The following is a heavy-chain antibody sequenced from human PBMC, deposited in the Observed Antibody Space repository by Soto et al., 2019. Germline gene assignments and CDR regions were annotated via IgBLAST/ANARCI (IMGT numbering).Heavy chain of an antibody. CDR3: AKDPLVLRFLEWLDFDY. CDR2: ISTYNAKS. Sequence: GASVKVSCKASGYDFTNYGITWVRQAPGQGLEWMGWISTYNAKSKSPQKFQGRVTLTTDTSTNTAYMELRSLRSDDTAIYYCAKDPLVLRFLEWLDFDYWGQGTLVTVSS. CDR1: GYDFTNYG. J-gene: IGHJ4*02. V-gene: IGHV1-18*04. D-gene: IGHD3-3*01.